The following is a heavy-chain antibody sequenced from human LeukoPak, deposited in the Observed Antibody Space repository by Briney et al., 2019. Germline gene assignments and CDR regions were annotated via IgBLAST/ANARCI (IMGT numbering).Heavy chain of an antibody. J-gene: IGHJ4*02. CDR1: GFAFSSYA. CDR2: ISSSGGST. CDR3: ATTSGFYGSGSFDY. V-gene: IGHV3-23*01. D-gene: IGHD3-10*01. Sequence: PGGSLRLSCAASGFAFSSYAMTWVRQAPGKGLEWVSTISSSGGSTYYADSVKGRFTISRDNSKNTLYLQMNSLRAEDTAVYYCATTSGFYGSGSFDYWGQGTLVTVSS.